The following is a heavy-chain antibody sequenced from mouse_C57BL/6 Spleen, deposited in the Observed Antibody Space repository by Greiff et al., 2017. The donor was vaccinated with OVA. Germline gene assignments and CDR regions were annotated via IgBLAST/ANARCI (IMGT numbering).Heavy chain of an antibody. CDR1: GFTFSSYA. V-gene: IGHV5-4*03. CDR2: ISDGGSYT. Sequence: DVMLVESGGGLVKPGGSLKLSCAASGFTFSSYAMSWVRQTPEKRLEWVATISDGGSYTYYPDKVKGRFTMSRDNAKNTLYMQMSSLNSADTAMYCCATAAISTVLSCAWYFDFWGPGTTLTVSS. CDR3: ATAAISTVLSCAWYFDF. J-gene: IGHJ1*01. D-gene: IGHD1-1*01.